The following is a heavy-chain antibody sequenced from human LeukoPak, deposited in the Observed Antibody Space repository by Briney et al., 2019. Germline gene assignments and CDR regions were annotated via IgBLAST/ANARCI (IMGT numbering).Heavy chain of an antibody. CDR2: IYYTGST. V-gene: IGHV4-59*01. CDR1: GGSISSYY. D-gene: IGHD6-13*01. CDR3: ARGRGAAAGTSSFDY. J-gene: IGHJ4*02. Sequence: SETLSLTCTVSGGSISSYYWSWIRQPPGKGLEWIGYIYYTGSTNYNPSLKSRVTISVDTSKNQFSLKLSSVTAADTAVYYCARGRGAAAGTSSFDYGGQGPLVPVS.